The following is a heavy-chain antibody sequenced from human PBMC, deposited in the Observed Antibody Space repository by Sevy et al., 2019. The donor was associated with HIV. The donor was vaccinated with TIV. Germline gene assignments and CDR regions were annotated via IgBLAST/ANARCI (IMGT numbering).Heavy chain of an antibody. J-gene: IGHJ3*02. D-gene: IGHD4-4*01. CDR2: IIPIFGTA. Sequence: ASVKVSCKASGDTFSSYAISWVRQAPGQGLEWMGGIIPIFGTANYAQKFQGRVTITADESTTTGYMELSSLRSEDTAVYYCARDTMTTITTKAFDIWGRGTMVTVSS. CDR3: ARDTMTTITTKAFDI. V-gene: IGHV1-69*13. CDR1: GDTFSSYA.